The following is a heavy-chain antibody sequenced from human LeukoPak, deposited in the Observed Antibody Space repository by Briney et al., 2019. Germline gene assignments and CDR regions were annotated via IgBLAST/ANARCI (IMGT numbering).Heavy chain of an antibody. CDR3: AMDLTVDYYGSGNRPWYPDY. CDR1: GYTFTSYG. Sequence: ASVKVSCKASGYTFTSYGISWVRQAPGQGLEWMGWISAYNGNTNYAQKLQGRVTMTTDTSTSTAYMELRSLRSDDTAVYYCAMDLTVDYYGSGNRPWYPDYWGQGTLVTVSS. CDR2: ISAYNGNT. V-gene: IGHV1-18*01. D-gene: IGHD3-10*01. J-gene: IGHJ4*02.